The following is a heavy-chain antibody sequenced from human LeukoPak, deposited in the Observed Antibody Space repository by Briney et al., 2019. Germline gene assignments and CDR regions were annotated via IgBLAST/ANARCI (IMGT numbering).Heavy chain of an antibody. CDR1: GFSVTNNY. D-gene: IGHD5-24*01. V-gene: IGHV3-53*01. CDR2: FYVGGAT. CDR3: ARGDGYNFFDY. Sequence: PGGSLRLSCAVSGFSVTNNYMSWVRQAPGQGLEWVSVFYVGGATYYADSVKGRFTISRDNSENTLYLQMKSLRAEDTAVYYCARGDGYNFFDYWGQGTLVTVPS. J-gene: IGHJ4*02.